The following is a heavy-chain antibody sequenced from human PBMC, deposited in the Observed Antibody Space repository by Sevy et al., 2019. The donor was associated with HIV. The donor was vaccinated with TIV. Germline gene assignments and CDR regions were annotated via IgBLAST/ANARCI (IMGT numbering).Heavy chain of an antibody. V-gene: IGHV3-30-3*01. J-gene: IGHJ6*03. Sequence: GGSLRLSCAASGFTFSSYAMHWVRQAPGKGLEWVAVISYDGSNKYYADSVKGRFTISRDNSKNMLYLQMNSLRAEDTAVNYCLTEMGGYGSGRPIGYMDVWGKGTTVTVSS. CDR3: LTEMGGYGSGRPIGYMDV. D-gene: IGHD5-18*01. CDR2: ISYDGSNK. CDR1: GFTFSSYA.